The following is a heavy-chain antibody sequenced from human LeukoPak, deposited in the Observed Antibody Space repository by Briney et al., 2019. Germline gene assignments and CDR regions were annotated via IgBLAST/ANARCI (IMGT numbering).Heavy chain of an antibody. D-gene: IGHD3-10*01. V-gene: IGHV3-30*03. J-gene: IGHJ4*02. CDR3: ARGTRYGSGNPSAY. Sequence: GGSLRLSCAASGFTFSSYGMHWVRQAPGKGLEWVAVISYDGSNKYYADSVKGRFTISRDNSKNTLYLQMNSLRAEDTAVYYCARGTRYGSGNPSAYWGQGTLVTVSS. CDR2: ISYDGSNK. CDR1: GFTFSSYG.